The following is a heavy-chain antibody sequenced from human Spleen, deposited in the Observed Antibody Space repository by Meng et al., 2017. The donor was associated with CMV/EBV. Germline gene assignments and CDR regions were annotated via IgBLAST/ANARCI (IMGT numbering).Heavy chain of an antibody. CDR3: AKDCDYDFWSGYRYYYYGMDV. CDR1: RFTFSSYG. J-gene: IGHJ6*02. V-gene: IGHV3-33*06. Sequence: GGSLRLSCAASRFTFSSYGMHWVRQAPGKGLEWVAVIWYDGSNKYYADSVKGRFTISRDNSKNTLYLQMNSLRAEDTAVYYCAKDCDYDFWSGYRYYYYGMDVWGQGTTVTVSS. CDR2: IWYDGSNK. D-gene: IGHD3-3*01.